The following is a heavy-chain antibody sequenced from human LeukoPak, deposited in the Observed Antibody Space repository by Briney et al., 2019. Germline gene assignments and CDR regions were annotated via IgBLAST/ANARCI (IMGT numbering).Heavy chain of an antibody. CDR1: GFTFSSYW. V-gene: IGHV3-23*01. CDR2: ISGSGTST. Sequence: GGSLRLSCAASGFTFSSYWMSWVRQAPGKWLEWVSSISGSGTSTYYADSVKGRFTTSRDNSKNTLYLQMNSLRAEDTAVYYCAKDQGFVTTFGGVIDYFDYWGQGTLVTVSS. J-gene: IGHJ4*02. D-gene: IGHD3-16*02. CDR3: AKDQGFVTTFGGVIDYFDY.